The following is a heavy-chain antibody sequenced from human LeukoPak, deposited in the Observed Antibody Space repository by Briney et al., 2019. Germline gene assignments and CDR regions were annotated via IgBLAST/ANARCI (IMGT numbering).Heavy chain of an antibody. Sequence: RASVKVSCKASGYTFTSYGISWVRQAPGQGLEWMGWISAYNGNTNYAQKLQGRVTMTTDTSTSTAYMELRSLRSDDTAVYYCARDHDCGDYVSAFDFWGQGTMVTVSS. CDR3: ARDHDCGDYVSAFDF. CDR1: GYTFTSYG. J-gene: IGHJ3*01. CDR2: ISAYNGNT. V-gene: IGHV1-18*01. D-gene: IGHD4-17*01.